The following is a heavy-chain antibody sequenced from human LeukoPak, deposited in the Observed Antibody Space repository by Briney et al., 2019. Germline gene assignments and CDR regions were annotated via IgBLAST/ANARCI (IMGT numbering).Heavy chain of an antibody. V-gene: IGHV4-34*01. CDR1: GGPFSGYY. CDR2: INHSGNT. CDR3: AGGFIAAAGTTEPNAFDY. D-gene: IGHD6-13*01. J-gene: IGHJ4*02. Sequence: SETLSLTCAVYGGPFSGYYWSWIRQPPGKGLEWIGEINHSGNTNYNPPLKSRVTISVDTSKNQFSLKLSSVTAADTAVYYCAGGFIAAAGTTEPNAFDYWGQGTLVTVSS.